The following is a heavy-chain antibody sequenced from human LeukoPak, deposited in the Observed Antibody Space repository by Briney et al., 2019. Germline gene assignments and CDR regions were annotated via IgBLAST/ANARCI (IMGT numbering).Heavy chain of an antibody. CDR3: AKGGAVSSKSITMARGTRRYYYYMDV. D-gene: IGHD3-10*01. V-gene: IGHV3-23*01. Sequence: GALRLSCAASGFTFSSFGMSWVRQAPGKGLEWVSTISGSGDSTYYADSVKGRFTISRDNSKNTLYLQMNSLRAEDTAVYYCAKGGAVSSKSITMARGTRRYYYYMDVWGKGTTVTISS. J-gene: IGHJ6*03. CDR2: ISGSGDST. CDR1: GFTFSSFG.